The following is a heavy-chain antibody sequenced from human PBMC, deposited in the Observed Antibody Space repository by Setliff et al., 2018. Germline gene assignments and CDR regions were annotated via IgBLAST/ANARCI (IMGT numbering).Heavy chain of an antibody. CDR1: GGSISSSSYY. CDR3: AGEGGGNSGGFDY. D-gene: IGHD2-21*02. CDR2: IYYSGST. J-gene: IGHJ4*02. V-gene: IGHV4-39*02. Sequence: KPSETLSLTCTVSGGSISSSSYYWGWIRQPPGKGLEWIGSIYYSGSTYYNPSLKSRVTISVDTSKNQFSLKLSSVTAADTAVYYCAGEGGGNSGGFDYWGQGTLVTVSS.